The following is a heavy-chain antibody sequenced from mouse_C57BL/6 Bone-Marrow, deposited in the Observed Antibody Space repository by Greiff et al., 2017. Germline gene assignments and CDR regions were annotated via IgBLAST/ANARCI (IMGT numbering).Heavy chain of an antibody. V-gene: IGHV5-6*01. CDR3: ARPIYYYGYFDY. CDR2: ISSGGSYT. D-gene: IGHD1-1*01. Sequence: EVMLVESGGDLVKPGGSLKLSCAASGFTFSSYGMSWVRQTPDKRLEWVATISSGGSYTYYPDSVKGRFTISRDNAKHTLYLQMSSLKSEDTAMYYCARPIYYYGYFDYWGQGTTLTVSS. J-gene: IGHJ2*01. CDR1: GFTFSSYG.